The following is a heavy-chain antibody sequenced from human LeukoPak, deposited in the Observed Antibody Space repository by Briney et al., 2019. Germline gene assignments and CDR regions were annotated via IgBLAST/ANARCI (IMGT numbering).Heavy chain of an antibody. J-gene: IGHJ6*04. V-gene: IGHV1-18*04. CDR1: GYTFTSYG. Sequence: ASVKVSCTASGYTFTSYGISWVRQAPGQGLEWMGWISAYNGNTNYAQKLQGRVTMTTDTSTSTAYMELRSLRSDDTAVYYCARDSDWNTVNYYYGMDVWGKGTTVTVSS. D-gene: IGHD1/OR15-1a*01. CDR2: ISAYNGNT. CDR3: ARDSDWNTVNYYYGMDV.